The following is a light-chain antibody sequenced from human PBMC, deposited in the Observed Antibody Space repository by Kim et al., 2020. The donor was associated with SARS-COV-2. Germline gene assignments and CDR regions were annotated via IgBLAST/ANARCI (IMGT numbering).Light chain of an antibody. J-gene: IGKJ2*01. CDR3: QQHNDWPYT. Sequence: SVSPRERATLSCRASQSVSDKLNWYQQKRGQAPRLLIYSASARAAGVPAGFSGSGSGTDFTLTISSLQSEDSAVYYCQQHNDWPYTFGQGTKLEI. V-gene: IGKV3-15*01. CDR2: SAS. CDR1: QSVSDK.